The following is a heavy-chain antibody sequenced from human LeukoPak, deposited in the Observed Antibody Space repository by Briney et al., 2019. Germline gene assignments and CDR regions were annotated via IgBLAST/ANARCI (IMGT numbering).Heavy chain of an antibody. J-gene: IGHJ6*03. CDR2: ITPIFGPA. CDR3: ARSHQNVLRFLEWLYYMDV. CDR1: GGSFNNYA. V-gene: IGHV1-69*01. Sequence: SVKVSCKTSGGSFNNYAITWVRQAPGQGLEWMGGITPIFGPAKYAEKFQDRVTITAGESTSTAYMELSSLRSEDTAVYYCARSHQNVLRFLEWLYYMDVWGKGTTVTVSS. D-gene: IGHD3-3*01.